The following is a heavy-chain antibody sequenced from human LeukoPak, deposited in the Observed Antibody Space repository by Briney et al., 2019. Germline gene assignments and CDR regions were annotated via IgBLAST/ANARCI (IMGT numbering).Heavy chain of an antibody. CDR1: GFTLSSYT. D-gene: IGHD6-13*01. Sequence: GGSLGLSCAAFGFTLSSYTMNWVRQAPGKGLEWVSSISSSSSYIYYADSVKGRFTISRDNAKNSLYLQMNSLRAEDTAVYYCARVQDSSSWHFDYWGQGTLVTVSS. V-gene: IGHV3-21*01. J-gene: IGHJ4*02. CDR2: ISSSSSYI. CDR3: ARVQDSSSWHFDY.